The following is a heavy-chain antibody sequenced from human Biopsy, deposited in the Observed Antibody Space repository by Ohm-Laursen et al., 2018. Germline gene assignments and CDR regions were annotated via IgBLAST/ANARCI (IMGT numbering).Heavy chain of an antibody. CDR1: GDSVSSGSFY. CDR3: ARGMRSSGWPYFDS. CDR2: IYDRGSTA. J-gene: IGHJ4*02. Sequence: PSETLSLTCTVSGDSVSSGSFYWTWIRQPPGQGLEYIGNIYDRGSTANYNPSLESRVTMSVDMPKNQFSLKLSSVTAADTAIYYCARGMRSSGWPYFDSWGQGTLVTVSS. D-gene: IGHD6-19*01. V-gene: IGHV4-61*01.